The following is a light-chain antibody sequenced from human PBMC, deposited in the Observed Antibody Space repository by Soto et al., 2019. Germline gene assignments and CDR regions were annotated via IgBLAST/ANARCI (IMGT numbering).Light chain of an antibody. CDR3: QQRNSDPLT. CDR2: AAS. CDR1: QGISSY. J-gene: IGKJ1*01. Sequence: DIQLTQSPSFLSASVGDRVTITCRASQGISSYLAWYQQKPGKAPKLLIYAASTLQSGVPSRFSGSGSGTEFTLTISSLQPEDFATYYCQQRNSDPLTFGQGTKVEIK. V-gene: IGKV1-9*01.